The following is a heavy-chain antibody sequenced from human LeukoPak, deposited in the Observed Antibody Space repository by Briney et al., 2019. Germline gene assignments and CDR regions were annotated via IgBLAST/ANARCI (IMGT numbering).Heavy chain of an antibody. CDR2: IYYSGST. V-gene: IGHV4-31*03. D-gene: IGHD3-10*01. CDR3: ARHNVGPIWFGELGPYYFDY. Sequence: PSQTLSLTCTVSGGSISSGGYSWSWIRQHPGKGLEWIGYIYYSGSTYYNPSLKSRVTISVDTSKNQFSLKLSSVTAADTAVYYCARHNVGPIWFGELGPYYFDYWGQGTLVTVSS. CDR1: GGSISSGGYS. J-gene: IGHJ4*02.